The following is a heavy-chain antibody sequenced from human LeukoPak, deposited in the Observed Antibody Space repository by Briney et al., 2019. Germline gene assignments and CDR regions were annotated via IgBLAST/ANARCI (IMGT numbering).Heavy chain of an antibody. CDR1: GLNFSDFW. D-gene: IGHD5-18*01. V-gene: IGHV3-74*01. CDR3: ATGHSYGYDY. J-gene: IGHJ4*02. CDR2: VKGDGRTT. Sequence: PGGSLRLSCAASGLNFSDFWMHWVRQPPGKGLVWVALVKGDGRTTIYADSVKGRFTISRDNAKNTLYLQMNSLRADDSGVYYCATGHSYGYDYWGQGVLVTVSS.